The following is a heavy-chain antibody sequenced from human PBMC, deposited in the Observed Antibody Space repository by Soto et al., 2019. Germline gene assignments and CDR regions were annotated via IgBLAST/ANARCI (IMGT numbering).Heavy chain of an antibody. Sequence: SETLSLTCAVYGGSFNDYYWSWIRQPPGKGLEWIGEINHSESTNYNPSLKSRVTISVDTSKSHFSLKLSSVTAADTAVYYCARRYGGNFDYWGQGTLVTVSS. D-gene: IGHD3-16*01. CDR3: ARRYGGNFDY. CDR2: INHSEST. J-gene: IGHJ4*02. V-gene: IGHV4-34*01. CDR1: GGSFNDYY.